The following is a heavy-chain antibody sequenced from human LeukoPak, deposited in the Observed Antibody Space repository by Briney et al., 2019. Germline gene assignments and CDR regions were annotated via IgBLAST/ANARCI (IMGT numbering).Heavy chain of an antibody. Sequence: GGSLRLSCAASGLTFSSAWMTWVRQAPGKGPEWVANINGDGSERYYVDSVKGRFTISRDNAKNSLYLQMNSLRAEDTAVYYCTRDFGWQQFDYWGQGTLVTVSS. D-gene: IGHD5-24*01. CDR2: INGDGSER. CDR1: GLTFSSAW. V-gene: IGHV3-7*01. J-gene: IGHJ4*02. CDR3: TRDFGWQQFDY.